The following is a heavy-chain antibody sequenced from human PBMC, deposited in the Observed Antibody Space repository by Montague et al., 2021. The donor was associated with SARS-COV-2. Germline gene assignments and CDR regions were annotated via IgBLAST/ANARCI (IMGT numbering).Heavy chain of an antibody. Sequence: SETLSLTCTVSGGSISNYYWSWIRQSPGKGLEWIAYMYYSGSTKYNPSLKSRATISVDTSKNQFSLTLSSMTAADTAVYYCARARGGTIFGVTGAYDGMDIWGQGTTVTVS. CDR3: ARARGGTIFGVTGAYDGMDI. D-gene: IGHD3-3*01. J-gene: IGHJ6*02. CDR2: MYYSGST. V-gene: IGHV4-59*01. CDR1: GGSISNYY.